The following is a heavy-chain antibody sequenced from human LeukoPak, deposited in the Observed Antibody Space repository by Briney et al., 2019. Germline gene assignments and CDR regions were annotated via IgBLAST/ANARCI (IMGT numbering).Heavy chain of an antibody. J-gene: IGHJ4*02. V-gene: IGHV3-74*01. CDR1: GFTFSSYA. CDR3: ASDIGD. D-gene: IGHD3-10*01. Sequence: GGSLRLSCAASGFTFSSYAMSWVRLAPGKGLEWVSRISSDGSITTYADSVKGRFTISRDDAKNTLYLQMNSLRAEDTGVYYCASDIGDWGQGTLVTVSS. CDR2: ISSDGSIT.